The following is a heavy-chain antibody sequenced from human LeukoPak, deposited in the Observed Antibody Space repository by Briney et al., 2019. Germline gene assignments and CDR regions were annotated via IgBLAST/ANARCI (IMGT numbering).Heavy chain of an antibody. V-gene: IGHV4-34*01. J-gene: IGHJ3*02. CDR2: INHSGST. D-gene: IGHD2-15*01. CDR3: ASRYCSGGSCASDAFDI. Sequence: SETLSLTCAVYGGSFSGYYWGWIRQPPGKGLEWIGEINHSGSTNYNPSLKSRVTISVDTSKNQFSLKLSSVTAADTAVYYCASRYCSGGSCASDAFDIWGQGTMVTASS. CDR1: GGSFSGYY.